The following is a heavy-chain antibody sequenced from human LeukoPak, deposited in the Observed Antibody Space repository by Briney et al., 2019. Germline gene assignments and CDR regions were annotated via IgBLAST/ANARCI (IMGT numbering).Heavy chain of an antibody. CDR1: EFSVGSNY. D-gene: IGHD2-2*01. CDR3: ARGIKGQYQDAFDI. CDR2: IYSGGST. Sequence: GGSLRLSCAASEFSVGSNYMTWVRQAPGKGLEWVSLIYSGGSTYYADSVKGRFTISRGHAKNSVYLQMNSLRAEDTAVYYCARGIKGQYQDAFDIWGQGTMVTVSS. V-gene: IGHV3-66*01. J-gene: IGHJ3*02.